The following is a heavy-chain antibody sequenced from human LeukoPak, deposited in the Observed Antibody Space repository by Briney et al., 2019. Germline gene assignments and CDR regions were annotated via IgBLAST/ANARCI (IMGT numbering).Heavy chain of an antibody. J-gene: IGHJ1*01. CDR1: RFAFSSYV. Sequence: PGRSLRLSCAASRFAFSSYVMHWVRQAPGKGLDWVAGISYDGSDKYYADSVKGRFTISRDNSKTTLYLQMNSLRAEDTTVYYCARDSQPGLAAAGTWDLPHWGQGTLVTVSS. V-gene: IGHV3-30*03. CDR2: ISYDGSDK. D-gene: IGHD6-13*01. CDR3: ARDSQPGLAAAGTWDLPH.